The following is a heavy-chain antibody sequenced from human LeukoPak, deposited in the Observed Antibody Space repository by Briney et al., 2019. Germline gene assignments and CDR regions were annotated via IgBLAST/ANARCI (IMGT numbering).Heavy chain of an antibody. CDR3: ARDSPNYYGSGTYYPNWFDS. CDR1: GGTLSTYT. Sequence: SVKVSCKAPGGTLSTYTINWVRQAHGQGLEWMGGIIPVYGTSNYAQKFQVRVTLTAEESTNTAYMELSSLTSEDTAVYYCARDSPNYYGSGTYYPNWFDSWGQGTLVSVSS. V-gene: IGHV1-69*13. D-gene: IGHD3-10*01. J-gene: IGHJ5*01. CDR2: IIPVYGTS.